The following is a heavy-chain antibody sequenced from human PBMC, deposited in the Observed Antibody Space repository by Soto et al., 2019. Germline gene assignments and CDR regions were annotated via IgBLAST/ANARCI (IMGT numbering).Heavy chain of an antibody. CDR2: IYWDDDK. V-gene: IGHV2-5*02. CDR1: GFSLNTSGVN. D-gene: IGHD3-22*01. Sequence: SGPTLVNPTQTLTLTCTFSGFSLNTSGVNVGWIRQPPGKALEWLALIYWDDDKRYSPSLKSRLTITKDTSKNQVVLTMTNMDPVDTATYYCAHSGGYYYDSSGPFDYWGQGTLVTVSS. CDR3: AHSGGYYYDSSGPFDY. J-gene: IGHJ4*02.